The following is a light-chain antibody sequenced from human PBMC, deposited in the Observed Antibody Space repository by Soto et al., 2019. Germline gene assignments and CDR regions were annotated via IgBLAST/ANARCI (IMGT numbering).Light chain of an antibody. V-gene: IGKV1-39*01. CDR3: QQSYSTLLS. CDR2: GAS. Sequence: DIELTQYPYSMSASVGDRVTITCRASQSISTYLNWYQQKGGKAPKFLIHGASSLQSGVPLRFSATGSGTNFSLTIMSLQPEDFATYYCQQSYSTLLSFGGGTKVDIK. J-gene: IGKJ4*01. CDR1: QSISTY.